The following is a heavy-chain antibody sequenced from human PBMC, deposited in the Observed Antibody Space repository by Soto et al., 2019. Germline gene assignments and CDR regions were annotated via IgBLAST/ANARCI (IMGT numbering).Heavy chain of an antibody. CDR2: INAGNGNT. J-gene: IGHJ1*01. D-gene: IGHD2-15*01. CDR3: ARGYCSGGSCYSVEYFQH. V-gene: IGHV1-3*01. Sequence: QVPLVQSGAEVKKPGASVKVSCKASGYTFTSYAMHWVRQAPGQRLEWMGWINAGNGNTKYSQKFQGRVTITRDTSASTAYMELSSLRSEDTAVYYCARGYCSGGSCYSVEYFQHWGQGTLVTVSS. CDR1: GYTFTSYA.